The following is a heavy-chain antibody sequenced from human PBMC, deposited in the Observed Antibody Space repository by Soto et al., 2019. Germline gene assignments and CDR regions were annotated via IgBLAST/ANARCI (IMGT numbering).Heavy chain of an antibody. Sequence: GASVKVSCKASGGTFSSYAISWVRQAPGQGLEWMGGIIPIFGTANYAQKFQGRVTITADKSTSTAYMELSSLRSEDTAVYYCASQELGGAFDIWGQGTMVTVS. CDR2: IIPIFGTA. J-gene: IGHJ3*02. V-gene: IGHV1-69*06. CDR1: GGTFSSYA. CDR3: ASQELGGAFDI. D-gene: IGHD1-26*01.